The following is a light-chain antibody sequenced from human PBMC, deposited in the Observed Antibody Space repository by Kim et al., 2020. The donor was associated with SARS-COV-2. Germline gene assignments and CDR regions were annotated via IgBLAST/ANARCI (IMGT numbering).Light chain of an antibody. V-gene: IGLV3-19*01. CDR3: NSRDSSGNHSV. Sequence: SSELTQDPAVSVALGQTVRITCQGDSLRSYYASWYQQKPGQAPVLVIYGKNNRPSGIPDRFSGSSSGNTASLTITGAQAEDEADYYCNSRDSSGNHSVFC. CDR1: SLRSYY. CDR2: GKN. J-gene: IGLJ3*02.